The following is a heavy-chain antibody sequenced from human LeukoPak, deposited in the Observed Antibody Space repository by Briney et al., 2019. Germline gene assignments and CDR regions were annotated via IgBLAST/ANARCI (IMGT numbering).Heavy chain of an antibody. D-gene: IGHD5-18*01. V-gene: IGHV4-34*01. CDR1: GGPFSGYY. CDR2: TNHSGTT. J-gene: IGHJ6*02. Sequence: SETLSLTCGVYGGPFSGYYWSWIRQPPGKGLEWIGETNHSGTTDYNLSLKSRVTISEDTSKNQFSLSLSSVTAADTAVYYCARGVRGYNYGNYYYGMDVWGQGTTVTVSS. CDR3: ARGVRGYNYGNYYYGMDV.